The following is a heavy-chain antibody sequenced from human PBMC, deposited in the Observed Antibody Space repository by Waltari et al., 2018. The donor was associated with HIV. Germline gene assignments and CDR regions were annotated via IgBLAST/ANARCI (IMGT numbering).Heavy chain of an antibody. V-gene: IGHV3-11*01. CDR1: GFAFRDYY. Sequence: QVQLVESGGGLVKPGGSLRLPCAASGFAFRDYYMSCIRPAPGKGLGWGSCSSSSGTTIYYADAVKGRFTISRDNAKNSLYLQMDSLRAEDTAVYYCARDLLPRRDGYNYYYYGMDVWGHGTTVT. D-gene: IGHD5-12*01. CDR2: SSSSGTTI. CDR3: ARDLLPRRDGYNYYYYGMDV. J-gene: IGHJ6*02.